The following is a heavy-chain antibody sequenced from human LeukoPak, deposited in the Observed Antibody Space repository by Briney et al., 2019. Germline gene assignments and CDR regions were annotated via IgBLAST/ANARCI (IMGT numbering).Heavy chain of an antibody. Sequence: SETLSLTCSVSGGSIGSSSYYWGWIRQPPGKGLEWIGSIYYSGSTYYNPSLKSRVTISVDTSKNQFSLRLSSVSAADTAVYYCTRVRYCSSTSCYGWGYFDYWGQGTLVTVSS. V-gene: IGHV4-39*01. J-gene: IGHJ4*02. CDR2: IYYSGST. CDR1: GGSIGSSSYY. CDR3: TRVRYCSSTSCYGWGYFDY. D-gene: IGHD2-2*01.